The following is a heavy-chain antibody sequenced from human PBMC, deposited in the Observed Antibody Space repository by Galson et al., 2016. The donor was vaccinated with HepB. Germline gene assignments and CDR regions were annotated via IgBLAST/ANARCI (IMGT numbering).Heavy chain of an antibody. Sequence: SLRLSCAASGFTFSSYWMHWVRQDAGRGLVWVSSITPDGSRTAYADSVRGRFTTSRDNAKNRLDLQMDSLRPEDTAVYYCARDNTGRFDYWGHGSLVTVSS. CDR2: ITPDGSRT. CDR1: GFTFSSYW. CDR3: ARDNTGRFDY. V-gene: IGHV3-74*01. J-gene: IGHJ4*01. D-gene: IGHD2-8*02.